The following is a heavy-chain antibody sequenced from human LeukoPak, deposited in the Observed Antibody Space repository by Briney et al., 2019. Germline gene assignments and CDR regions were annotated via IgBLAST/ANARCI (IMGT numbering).Heavy chain of an antibody. CDR3: ARSMVRGVITTDAFDI. J-gene: IGHJ3*02. V-gene: IGHV1-2*02. D-gene: IGHD3-10*01. CDR2: INPNSGGT. CDR1: GYTSTGDY. Sequence: ASVKVSCKASGYTSTGDYMYWVRQAPGQGLEWMGWINPNSGGTKYAQKFQGRVTMTRDTSTSTVYMELSSLRSEDTAVYYCARSMVRGVITTDAFDIWGQGTMVTVSS.